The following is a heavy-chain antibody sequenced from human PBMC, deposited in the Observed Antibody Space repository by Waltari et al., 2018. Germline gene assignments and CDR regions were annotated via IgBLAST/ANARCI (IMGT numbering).Heavy chain of an antibody. Sequence: EVQLLESGGGLVQPGGSLRLSCAASGFTFSSYAIPWCRQAPGKGLEWVSAISGSGVSTYYADSVKGRFTISRDNSKNTLYLQMNSLRAEDTAVYYCAKVAGTTGGGYWGQGTRGTVSS. D-gene: IGHD1-1*01. CDR1: GFTFSSYA. CDR2: ISGSGVST. J-gene: IGHJ4*02. CDR3: AKVAGTTGGGY. V-gene: IGHV3-23*01.